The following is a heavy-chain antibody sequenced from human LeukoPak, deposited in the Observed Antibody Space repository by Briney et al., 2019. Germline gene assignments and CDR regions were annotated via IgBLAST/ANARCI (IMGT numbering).Heavy chain of an antibody. CDR2: INAYNGNT. CDR1: GYMFTNYG. CDR3: ARGVYMVRGVIISLFDY. J-gene: IGHJ4*02. D-gene: IGHD3-10*01. Sequence: ASVKVSCKASGYMFTNYGISWVRQAPGQGLEWMGWINAYNGNTNYAQRLQGRVTMTTDTSTSTAYMEPRSLRSDDTAVYYCARGVYMVRGVIISLFDYWGQGTLVTVSS. V-gene: IGHV1-18*01.